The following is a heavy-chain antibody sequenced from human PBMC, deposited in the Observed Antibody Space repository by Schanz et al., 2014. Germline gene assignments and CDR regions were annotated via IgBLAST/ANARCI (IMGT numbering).Heavy chain of an antibody. D-gene: IGHD5-18*01. V-gene: IGHV1-69*02. CDR3: ARGPSQGYSYGHNIGAYYYGMDV. CDR2: IIPVLAIA. J-gene: IGHJ6*02. CDR1: GGTFSSYT. Sequence: QVQLVQSGAEVKQPGSSVKVSCTASGGTFSSYTISWIRQAPGQGLEWMGRIIPVLAIADYAQKFQGRVTSTADKSTSTASMELSSLRSEDAAVYYCARGPSQGYSYGHNIGAYYYGMDVWGQGTTVTVSS.